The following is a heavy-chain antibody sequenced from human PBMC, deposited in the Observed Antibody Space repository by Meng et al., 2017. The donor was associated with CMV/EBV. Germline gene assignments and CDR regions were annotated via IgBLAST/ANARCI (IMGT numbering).Heavy chain of an antibody. V-gene: IGHV3-30*02. CDR1: GFTFSSYG. D-gene: IGHD6-13*01. CDR2: IRYDGSNK. CDR3: AKASRWGDLFYGMDV. J-gene: IGHJ6*02. Sequence: GESLKISCAASGFTFSSYGMHWVRQAPGKGLEWGAFIRYDGSNKYYADSVKGRFTISRDNSKNTLYLQMSSLRAEDTAVYYCAKASRWGDLFYGMDVWGQGTTVTVSS.